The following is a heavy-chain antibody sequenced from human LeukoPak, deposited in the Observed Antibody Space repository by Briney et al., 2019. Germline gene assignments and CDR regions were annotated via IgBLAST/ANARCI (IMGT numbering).Heavy chain of an antibody. CDR2: INPNSGGT. CDR1: GYTFTGYY. V-gene: IGHV1-2*02. J-gene: IGHJ5*02. Sequence: ASVKVSCKASGYTFTGYYMHWVRQAPGQGLEWMGWINPNSGGTNYAQKFQGRVTMTRDTSISTAYMEPSRLRSDDTAVYYCARDYYGGGTDWFDPWGQGTLVTVSS. D-gene: IGHD2-15*01. CDR3: ARDYYGGGTDWFDP.